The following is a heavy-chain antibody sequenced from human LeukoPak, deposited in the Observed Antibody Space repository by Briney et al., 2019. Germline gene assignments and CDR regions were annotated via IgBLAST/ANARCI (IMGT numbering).Heavy chain of an antibody. CDR3: ARSLGTGIVGAIRYYGMDV. CDR2: ISYDGSNK. D-gene: IGHD1-26*01. J-gene: IGHJ6*02. Sequence: PGRSLRLSCAASGFTFSSYAMHWVRQAPGKGLEWMAVISYDGSNKYYADSVKGRFTISRDNSKNTLYLQMNSLRAEDTAVYYCARSLGTGIVGAIRYYGMDVWGQGTTVTVSS. CDR1: GFTFSSYA. V-gene: IGHV3-30-3*01.